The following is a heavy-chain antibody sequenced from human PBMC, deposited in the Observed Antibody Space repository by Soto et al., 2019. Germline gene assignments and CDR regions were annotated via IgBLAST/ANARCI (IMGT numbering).Heavy chain of an antibody. CDR2: MSPNSGNT. CDR1: GYTFTSYD. D-gene: IGHD3-9*01. J-gene: IGHJ6*02. Sequence: QVQLVQSGAEVKKPGASVKVSCKASGYTFTSYDINWVRQATGQGLEWMGWMSPNSGNTGYAKKFQGSVTMTRNTTISTEYRELSRLRSVDTAEYYCARERTTISRDVWGQGTTVTVSS. V-gene: IGHV1-8*02. CDR3: ARERTTISRDV.